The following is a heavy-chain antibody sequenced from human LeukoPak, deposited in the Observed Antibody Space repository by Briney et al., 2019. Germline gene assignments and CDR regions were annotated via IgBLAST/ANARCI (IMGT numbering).Heavy chain of an antibody. CDR3: ARDSTSFADTAIPMWDY. J-gene: IGHJ4*02. CDR1: GFTFSSYE. Sequence: PGGSLRLSCAASGFTFSSYEMNWVRQAPGKGLEWVSYISSSGSTIYYADSVKGRFTISRDNAKNSLYLQMNSLRAEDTAVYYCARDSTSFADTAIPMWDYWGQGTLVTVSS. V-gene: IGHV3-48*03. D-gene: IGHD5-18*01. CDR2: ISSSGSTI.